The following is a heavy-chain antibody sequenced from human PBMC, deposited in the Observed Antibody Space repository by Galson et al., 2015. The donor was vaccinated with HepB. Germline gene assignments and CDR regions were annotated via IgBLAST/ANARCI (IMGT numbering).Heavy chain of an antibody. CDR3: ARDGLEPNDGMDV. D-gene: IGHD1-1*01. CDR2: IYYSGST. CDR1: GGSTSSGGYS. Sequence: TLSLTCAVSGGSTSSGGYSWSWIRQPPGKGLEWIGYIYYSGSTYYNPSLKSRVTISVDTSKNQFSLKLSSVTAADTAVYYCARDGLEPNDGMDVWGQGTTVTVSS. J-gene: IGHJ6*02. V-gene: IGHV4-30-4*07.